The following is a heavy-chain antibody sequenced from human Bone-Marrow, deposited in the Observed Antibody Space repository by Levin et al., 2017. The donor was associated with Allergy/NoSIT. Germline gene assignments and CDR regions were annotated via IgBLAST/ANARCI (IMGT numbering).Heavy chain of an antibody. D-gene: IGHD3-3*01. V-gene: IGHV1-69*01. CDR2: IIPIFGTA. CDR3: ARDRRPWRPRETYDFWSGYYFTDNWFDP. J-gene: IGHJ5*02. Sequence: KISCKASGGTFSSYAISWVRQAPGQGLEWMGGIIPIFGTANYAQKFQGRVTITADESTSTAYMELSSLRSEDTAVYYRARDRRPWRPRETYDFWSGYYFTDNWFDPWGQGTLVTVSS. CDR1: GGTFSSYA.